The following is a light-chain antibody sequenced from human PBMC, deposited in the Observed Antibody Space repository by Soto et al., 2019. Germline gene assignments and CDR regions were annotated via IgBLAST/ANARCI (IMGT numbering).Light chain of an antibody. CDR3: QQYYSPPWT. CDR1: QSFLYSSNNKNY. V-gene: IGKV4-1*01. CDR2: WAS. Sequence: DIVMTQSPDSLAVSLGERATINCKSSQSFLYSSNNKNYLAWYQQKPGQPPKLLIYWASIRESGVPDRFSGSGSGTDFTLTISSLQAEDVAVYYCQQYYSPPWTFGQGTKVDIK. J-gene: IGKJ1*01.